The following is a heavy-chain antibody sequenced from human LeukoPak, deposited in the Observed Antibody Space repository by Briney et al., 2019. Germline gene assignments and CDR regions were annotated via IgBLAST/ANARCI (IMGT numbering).Heavy chain of an antibody. J-gene: IGHJ4*02. V-gene: IGHV4-59*01. Sequence: GSLRLSCTVSGGSISSYYWSWIRQPPGKGLEWIGYIYYSGSTNYNPSLKSRVTISVGTSKNQFSLKLSSVTAADTAVYYCARAQVNSRYYFDYWGQGTLVTVSS. D-gene: IGHD2/OR15-2a*01. CDR1: GGSISSYY. CDR3: ARAQVNSRYYFDY. CDR2: IYYSGST.